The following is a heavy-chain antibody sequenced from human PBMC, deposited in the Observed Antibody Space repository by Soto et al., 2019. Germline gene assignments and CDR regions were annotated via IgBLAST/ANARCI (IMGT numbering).Heavy chain of an antibody. D-gene: IGHD4-17*01. CDR3: ARTFYGDYVERTFDI. V-gene: IGHV5-51*01. CDR2: IYPGDSDT. J-gene: IGHJ3*02. CDR1: GYSFTSYW. Sequence: GESLKISCKGSGYSFTSYWIGWVRQMPGKGLEWMGIIYPGDSDTRYSPSFQGQVTISADKSISTAYLQWSSLKASDTAMYYCARTFYGDYVERTFDIWGQGTMVTVSS.